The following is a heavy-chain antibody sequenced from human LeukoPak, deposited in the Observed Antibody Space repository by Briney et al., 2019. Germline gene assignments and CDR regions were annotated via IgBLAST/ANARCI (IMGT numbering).Heavy chain of an antibody. D-gene: IGHD5-12*01. V-gene: IGHV1-2*02. CDR2: INPNSGGT. Sequence: ASVKVSRKASGYTFTGYYMHWVRQAPGQGLEWMGWINPNSGGTNYAQKFQGRVTMTRDTSISTAYMELSRLRSDDTAVYYCARTDSGAASFDYWGQGTLVTVSS. J-gene: IGHJ4*02. CDR1: GYTFTGYY. CDR3: ARTDSGAASFDY.